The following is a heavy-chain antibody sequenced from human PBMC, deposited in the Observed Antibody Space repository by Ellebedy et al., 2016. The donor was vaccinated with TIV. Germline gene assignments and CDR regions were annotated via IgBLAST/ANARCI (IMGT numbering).Heavy chain of an antibody. D-gene: IGHD6-19*01. CDR2: TYYRSKWYN. J-gene: IGHJ5*02. CDR1: GDSVSSNSAA. Sequence: SETLSLXXAISGDSVSSNSAAWNWIRQSPSRGLEWLGRTYYRSKWYNDYAVSVKSRITINPDTSKNQFSLQLNSVTPEDTAVYYCASGYSSGWGTRGNWFDPWGQGTLVTVSS. CDR3: ASGYSSGWGTRGNWFDP. V-gene: IGHV6-1*01.